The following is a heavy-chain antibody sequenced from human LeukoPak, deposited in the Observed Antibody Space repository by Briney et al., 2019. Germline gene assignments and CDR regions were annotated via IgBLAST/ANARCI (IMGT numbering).Heavy chain of an antibody. Sequence: SETLSLTCTVSGGSISSSSYYWGWIRQPPGKGLEWIGSIYYSGSTYYNPSLKSRVTISVDTSKNQFSLKLSSVTAADTAVYYCARTIAARRQAFFDYWGQGALVTVSS. V-gene: IGHV4-39*01. CDR1: GGSISSSSYY. D-gene: IGHD6-6*01. CDR3: ARTIAARRQAFFDY. J-gene: IGHJ4*02. CDR2: IYYSGST.